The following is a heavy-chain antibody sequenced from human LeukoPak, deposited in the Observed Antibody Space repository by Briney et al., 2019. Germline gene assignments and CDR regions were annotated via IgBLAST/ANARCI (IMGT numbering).Heavy chain of an antibody. D-gene: IGHD2-21*02. V-gene: IGHV3-23*01. CDR1: GFTFSSYA. Sequence: GGSLRLSCAASGFTFSSYAMSWVRQAPGKGLEWVSAISGSGGSTYYADSVKGRFTISRDNSKNTLYLQMNSLRAEDTAMYYCARVRIGGYCGGDCYSPDYWGQGTLVTVSS. CDR2: ISGSGGST. CDR3: ARVRIGGYCGGDCYSPDY. J-gene: IGHJ4*02.